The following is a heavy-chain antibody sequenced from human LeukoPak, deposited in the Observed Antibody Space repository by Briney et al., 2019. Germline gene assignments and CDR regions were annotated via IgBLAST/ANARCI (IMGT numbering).Heavy chain of an antibody. Sequence: GGSLRLSCAASGFTFSSYAMSWVRQAPGKGLEWVSAISGSGGSTYYADSVKGRFTISRDNSKNTLYLQMNSLGAEDTAVYYCAKDGDRYDSSEFDYWGQGTLVTVSS. CDR1: GFTFSSYA. V-gene: IGHV3-23*01. CDR3: AKDGDRYDSSEFDY. J-gene: IGHJ4*02. D-gene: IGHD3-22*01. CDR2: ISGSGGST.